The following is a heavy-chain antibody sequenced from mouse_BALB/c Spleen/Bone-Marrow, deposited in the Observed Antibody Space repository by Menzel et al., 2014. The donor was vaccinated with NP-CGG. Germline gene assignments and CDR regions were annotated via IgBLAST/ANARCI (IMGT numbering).Heavy chain of an antibody. Sequence: EVKLMESGTVLARPGASVKMSCKASGYTFTSYWMHWVKQRPGQGLEWIGAIYPGNSDTSYNQKFKGKAKLTAVTSTSTAYMELSSLTNEDSAVHYCTVPYGNYVGYYAMDYWGQGTSVTVSS. J-gene: IGHJ4*01. V-gene: IGHV1-5*01. CDR1: GYTFTSYW. D-gene: IGHD2-1*01. CDR2: IYPGNSDT. CDR3: TVPYGNYVGYYAMDY.